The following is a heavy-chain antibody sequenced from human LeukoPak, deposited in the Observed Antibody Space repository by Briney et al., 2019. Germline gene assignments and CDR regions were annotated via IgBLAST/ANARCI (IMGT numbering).Heavy chain of an antibody. V-gene: IGHV1-2*06. Sequence: ASVKVSCKASGYTFTSYYMHWVRQAPGQGLEWMGRVNPDSGGINYAQKFQGRVTMTRDTSINTAFVKLRRLRSDDTATYYCARAQNYHDRSGYSDDTFDVWGHGTMITVSS. D-gene: IGHD3-22*01. J-gene: IGHJ3*01. CDR3: ARAQNYHDRSGYSDDTFDV. CDR2: VNPDSGGI. CDR1: GYTFTSYY.